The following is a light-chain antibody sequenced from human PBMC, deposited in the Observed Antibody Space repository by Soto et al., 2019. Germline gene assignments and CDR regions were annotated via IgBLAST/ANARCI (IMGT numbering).Light chain of an antibody. CDR1: SRDVGGYNF. Sequence: QSALTQPPSASGSPGQSVTISCTGTSRDVGGYNFFSWYQQHPGKAPKLMIYEVSERPSGVPDRFSGSKSGNTASLTVSGLQAEDEADYYCTSYAGSNNVLFGGGTKLTVL. J-gene: IGLJ2*01. CDR3: TSYAGSNNVL. CDR2: EVS. V-gene: IGLV2-8*01.